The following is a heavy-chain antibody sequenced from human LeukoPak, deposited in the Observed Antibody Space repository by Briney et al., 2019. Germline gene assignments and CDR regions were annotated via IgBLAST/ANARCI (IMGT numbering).Heavy chain of an antibody. CDR2: IRSKANNYAT. J-gene: IGHJ6*02. CDR1: GFTFSGST. CDR3: IRGAASGSYYGFDV. Sequence: GGSLRLSCAASGFTFSGSTMHWVRQASGKGLEWVGRIRSKANNYATAYATSVKGRFTLSRDDSKNTAYLQMNSLKTEDTAVYYCIRGAASGSYYGFDVWGQGAKVTVSS. D-gene: IGHD1-26*01. V-gene: IGHV3-73*01.